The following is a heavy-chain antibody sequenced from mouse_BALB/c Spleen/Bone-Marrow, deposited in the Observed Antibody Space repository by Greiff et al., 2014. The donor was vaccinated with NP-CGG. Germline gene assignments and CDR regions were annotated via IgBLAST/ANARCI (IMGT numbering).Heavy chain of an antibody. Sequence: EVKLMESGGGLVKPGGSLKLSCAASGFIFSRYAMSWVRQTPEKRLEWVASISSGGSTSFPDSVKGRFTISRDNARNILYLQVSSLRSEDTAMYYCARGDIPRYYFDYWGQGTTLTVSS. J-gene: IGHJ2*01. D-gene: IGHD3-1*01. CDR3: ARGDIPRYYFDY. V-gene: IGHV5-6-5*01. CDR1: GFIFSRYA. CDR2: ISSGGST.